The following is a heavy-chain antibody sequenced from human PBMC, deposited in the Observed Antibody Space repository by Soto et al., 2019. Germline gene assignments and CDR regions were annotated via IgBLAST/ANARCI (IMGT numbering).Heavy chain of an antibody. CDR1: GYTFTNYG. CDR3: ARGVGSGSYYNQYNWFDP. V-gene: IGHV1-18*01. CDR2: INVYNGNT. J-gene: IGHJ5*02. Sequence: QVQLVQSGGEVKKPGASVKVSCKASGYTFTNYGISWVRQAPGQGLEWMGWINVYNGNTKYAQKVQGRVTMTTDTPTSTDYMELRSLRYDDTAVYYCARGVGSGSYYNQYNWFDPWGRGTLVTVSS. D-gene: IGHD3-10*01.